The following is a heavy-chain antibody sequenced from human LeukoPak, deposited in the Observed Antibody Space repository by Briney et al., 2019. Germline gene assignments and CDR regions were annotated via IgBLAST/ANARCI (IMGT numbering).Heavy chain of an antibody. D-gene: IGHD5-24*01. CDR2: IYYSGSS. CDR3: AASVSSWLWSRPGY. CDR1: GGSVSSGTYF. Sequence: SETLPLTCTVSGGSVSSGTYFWGWIRQPPGKGLEWIGSIYYSGSSYYNPSLRSRVTISVDTSKNQFSLKLITRTAADTAVYYCAASVSSWLWSRPGYWGQGTLVTVSS. J-gene: IGHJ4*02. V-gene: IGHV4-39*01.